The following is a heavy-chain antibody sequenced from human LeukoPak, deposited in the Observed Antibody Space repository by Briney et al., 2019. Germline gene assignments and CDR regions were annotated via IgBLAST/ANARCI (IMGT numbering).Heavy chain of an antibody. CDR3: ARTVYSKEGRQYCFDY. V-gene: IGHV4-31*03. D-gene: IGHD6-13*01. J-gene: IGHJ4*02. CDR2: IYYSEST. CDR1: GGSISSGGYY. Sequence: SETLSLTCTVSGGSISSGGYYWSWIRQHPGKGLEWIGYIYYSESTYYNPSLKSRVTISVDTSKNQFSLKLSSVTAADTAVYYCARTVYSKEGRQYCFDYWGQGTLVTVSS.